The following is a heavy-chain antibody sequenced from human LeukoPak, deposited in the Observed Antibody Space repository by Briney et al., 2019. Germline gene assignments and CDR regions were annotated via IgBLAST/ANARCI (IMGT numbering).Heavy chain of an antibody. CDR2: IYHSGST. J-gene: IGHJ3*02. CDR3: ARVGCSGGSCYLDAFDI. V-gene: IGHV4-38-2*02. CDR1: GYSISSGYY. Sequence: PSETLSLTCTVSGYSISSGYYWGWIRQPPGKGLEWIGSIYHSGSTYYNPSLKSRVTISVDTSKNQFSLKLSSVTAADTAVYYCARVGCSGGSCYLDAFDIWGQGTMVTVSS. D-gene: IGHD2-15*01.